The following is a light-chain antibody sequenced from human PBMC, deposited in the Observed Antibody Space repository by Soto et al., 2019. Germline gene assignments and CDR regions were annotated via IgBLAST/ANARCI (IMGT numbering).Light chain of an antibody. J-gene: IGKJ1*01. V-gene: IGKV1-27*01. CDR2: AAS. Sequence: DIQMTQSPSSLSASVLDRVTITFRASQGISNYLAWYRQKPGKVPKLLIYAASTLQSGVPSRFSGSGSGTDFTLTISSLQPEDVATYYCQKYNSAPRTFGQGTKVDIK. CDR3: QKYNSAPRT. CDR1: QGISNY.